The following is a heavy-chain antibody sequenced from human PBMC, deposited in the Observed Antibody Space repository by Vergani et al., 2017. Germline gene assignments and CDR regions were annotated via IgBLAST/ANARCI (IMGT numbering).Heavy chain of an antibody. V-gene: IGHV4-59*01. CDR2: VEDSGYF. J-gene: IGHJ4*02. CDR1: GGSLSGYY. CDR3: ARSIVSRNPPDCFDN. Sequence: QVQLQESGPGLVRPSETLSLTCTVSGGSLSGYYWNWIRQTQGGGLAWIGYVEDSGYFNYNPSLKTRVSMSSDPYNNQFSLMLSSVSVADTAVYYCARSIVSRNPPDCFDNWGQGTLVTVSS. D-gene: IGHD1-14*01.